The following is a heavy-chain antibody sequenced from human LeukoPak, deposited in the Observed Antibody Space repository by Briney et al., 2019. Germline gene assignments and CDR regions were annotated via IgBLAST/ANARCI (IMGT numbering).Heavy chain of an antibody. Sequence: GGSLRLSCAASGFTVSSNYMSWVRQAPGKGLEWVSVIYSGGSTYYADSVKGRFTISRDNSKNTLYLQMNSLRAEDTAVYYCARDRGIVVVPAAKRYYYYGMDVWGQGTTVTVSS. CDR3: ARDRGIVVVPAAKRYYYYGMDV. J-gene: IGHJ6*02. D-gene: IGHD2-2*01. CDR1: GFTVSSNY. V-gene: IGHV3-66*01. CDR2: IYSGGST.